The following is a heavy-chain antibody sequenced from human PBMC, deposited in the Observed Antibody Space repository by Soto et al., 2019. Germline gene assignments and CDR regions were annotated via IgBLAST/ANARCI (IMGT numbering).Heavy chain of an antibody. CDR2: IKSKTDGGTT. V-gene: IGHV3-15*01. D-gene: IGHD6-6*01. Sequence: GGSLRLSCAASGFTFSNAWMSWVRQAPGKGLEWVGRIKSKTDGGTTDYAAPVKGRFTISRDDSKNTLYLQMNSLKTEDTAVYYGTTECSSSGVFDYWGQGTLVTVSS. CDR3: TTECSSSGVFDY. CDR1: GFTFSNAW. J-gene: IGHJ4*02.